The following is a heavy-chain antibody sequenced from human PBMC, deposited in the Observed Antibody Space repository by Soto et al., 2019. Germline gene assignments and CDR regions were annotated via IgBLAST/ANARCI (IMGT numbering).Heavy chain of an antibody. V-gene: IGHV3-53*01. Sequence: GESLKISCAASGFTVSSNYMSWVRQAPGKGLEWVSVIYSGGSTYYADSVKGRFTISRDNSKNTLYLQMNSLRAEDTAVYYCARGRGDYYYYYMDVWGKGTTVTVSS. CDR1: GFTVSSNY. CDR3: ARGRGDYYYYYMDV. D-gene: IGHD3-10*01. CDR2: IYSGGST. J-gene: IGHJ6*03.